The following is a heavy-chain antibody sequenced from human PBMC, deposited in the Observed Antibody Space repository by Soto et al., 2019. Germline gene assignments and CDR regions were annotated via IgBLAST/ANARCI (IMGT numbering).Heavy chain of an antibody. Sequence: SETLSLTCTVSGGSISSSSYYWGWIRQPPGKGLEWIGSIYYSGSTYYNPSLKSRVTISVDTSKNQFSLKLSSVTAADTAVYYCERRRYSSGWYDYWGQGTLVTVSS. CDR1: GGSISSSSYY. CDR3: ERRRYSSGWYDY. V-gene: IGHV4-39*01. D-gene: IGHD6-19*01. CDR2: IYYSGST. J-gene: IGHJ4*02.